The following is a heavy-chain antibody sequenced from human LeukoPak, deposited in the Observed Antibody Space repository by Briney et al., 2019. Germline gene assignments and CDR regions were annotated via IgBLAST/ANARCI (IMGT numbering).Heavy chain of an antibody. D-gene: IGHD6-19*01. CDR3: VRHSGWYFGY. CDR1: GDSVSGSFW. V-gene: IGHV4-4*02. Sequence: NPSETLSLTCAVSGDSVSGSFWWSWVRQPPHKWLEWIGEIHHSGSSNYNPSLESRVIISLDGSKNLLSLELSSVTAADTAVYNCVRHSGWYFGYWGQGTLVTVSS. CDR2: IHHSGSS. J-gene: IGHJ4*02.